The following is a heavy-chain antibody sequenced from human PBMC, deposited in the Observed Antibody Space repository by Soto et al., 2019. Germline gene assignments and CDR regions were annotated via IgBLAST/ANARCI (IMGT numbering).Heavy chain of an antibody. CDR1: GGSISSGGYY. D-gene: IGHD2-2*01. J-gene: IGHJ5*02. V-gene: IGHV4-31*03. Sequence: SETLSLTCTVSGGSISSGGYYWSWIRQHPGKGLEWIGSIYYSGTTYYNQTLRSRVTISVDTSNNQFSLKMSSVRAADTALYYCARCSLVVVPSPGFAPWGRGTRVTVAA. CDR3: ARCSLVVVPSPGFAP. CDR2: IYYSGTT.